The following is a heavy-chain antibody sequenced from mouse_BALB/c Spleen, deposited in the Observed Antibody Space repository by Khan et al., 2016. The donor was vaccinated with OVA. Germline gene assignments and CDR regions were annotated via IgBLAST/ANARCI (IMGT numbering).Heavy chain of an antibody. Sequence: EVELQDSGPGLVKPSQSLSLTCTVTGYSITSEFAWNWIRQFPGNKLEWMGYISYSGNTRYNPSLKSLISITRDTSRNQFFLQLNSVTTEDTATYYCARKDYYDYDPFPYWGQGTLVTVSA. CDR1: GYSITSEFA. CDR2: ISYSGNT. D-gene: IGHD2-4*01. V-gene: IGHV3-2*02. CDR3: ARKDYYDYDPFPY. J-gene: IGHJ3*01.